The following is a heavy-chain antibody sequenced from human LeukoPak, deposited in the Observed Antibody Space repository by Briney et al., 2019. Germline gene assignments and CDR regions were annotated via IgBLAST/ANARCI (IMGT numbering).Heavy chain of an antibody. V-gene: IGHV1-18*01. Sequence: ASVKVSCKASGYSFTNYGITWVRQAPGQGLEWMGWISGYQGSTKYAQNFQGRVTMTIDTSTSTAYMDLRSLRSDHTAIYFCARSDLATITAGPFNYWGQGTLVAVSS. CDR3: ARSDLATITAGPFNY. CDR2: ISGYQGST. CDR1: GYSFTNYG. D-gene: IGHD5-24*01. J-gene: IGHJ4*02.